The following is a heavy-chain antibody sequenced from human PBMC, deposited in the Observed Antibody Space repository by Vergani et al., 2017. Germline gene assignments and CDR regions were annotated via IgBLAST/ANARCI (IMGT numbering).Heavy chain of an antibody. J-gene: IGHJ4*02. CDR2: ICHTEDT. D-gene: IGHD2-2*02. V-gene: IGHV4-4*03. CDR1: GDSISSNNC. CDR3: ATIGYRRWGYYFDY. Sequence: QVQLQESGPGLGKPPGTLSLTCAVSGDSISSNNCWPWVRQPPGKGLEWSGEICHTEDTKYSPSLKMRVTVSVDESRNLFSLSLNSGTAADTAVYYCATIGYRRWGYYFDYWGQGILVTVSS.